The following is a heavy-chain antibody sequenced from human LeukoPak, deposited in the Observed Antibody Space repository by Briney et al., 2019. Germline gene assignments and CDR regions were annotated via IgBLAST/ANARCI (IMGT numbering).Heavy chain of an antibody. CDR3: ARDGPLGYGDY. V-gene: IGHV3-7*01. Sequence: GGSLRLSCAASGFTFSSYSMSWVRQAPGKGLEWVANIKQDGSEKYYVDSVKGRFTISRDNAKNSLYLQMNSLRAEDTAVYYCARDGPLGYGDYWGQGTLVTVSS. D-gene: IGHD5-18*01. CDR1: GFTFSSYS. J-gene: IGHJ4*02. CDR2: IKQDGSEK.